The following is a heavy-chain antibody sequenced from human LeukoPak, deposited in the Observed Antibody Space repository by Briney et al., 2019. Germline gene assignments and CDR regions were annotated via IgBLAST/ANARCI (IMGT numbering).Heavy chain of an antibody. V-gene: IGHV4-34*01. J-gene: IGHJ4*02. CDR1: GGSFSGYY. D-gene: IGHD6-6*01. CDR2: INHSGST. CDR3: AILAARSFFDY. Sequence: PSETLSLTCAVYGGSFSGYYWSWIRQLPGKGLEWIGEINHSGSTNYNPSLKSRVTISVDTSKNQFSLKLSSVTAADTAVYYCAILAARSFFDYWGQGTLVTVSS.